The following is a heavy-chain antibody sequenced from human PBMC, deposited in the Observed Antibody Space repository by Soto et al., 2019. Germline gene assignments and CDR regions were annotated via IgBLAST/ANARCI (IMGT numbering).Heavy chain of an antibody. V-gene: IGHV1-46*01. J-gene: IGHJ5*02. CDR1: GLSFITHY. CDR3: ARDNSLTFPAVPGVNQSDSSVWCFVP. D-gene: IGHD2-8*01. Sequence: ASVKVSCTASGLSFITHYVPWVRYAPWQGPAWMGVINPAGSVTVYALKLQDRVTVTRDTTTRTVYMELNSLTSEDTAIYYCARDNSLTFPAVPGVNQSDSSVWCFVPWG. CDR2: INPAGSVT.